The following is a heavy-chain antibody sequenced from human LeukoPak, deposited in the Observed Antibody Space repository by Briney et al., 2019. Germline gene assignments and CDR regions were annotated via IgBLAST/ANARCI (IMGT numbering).Heavy chain of an antibody. CDR2: ISGSGGST. V-gene: IGHV3-23*01. J-gene: IGHJ4*02. Sequence: GGSLRLSCAAAGLTLSSYAMSWVRQAPGKGLEWVSAISGSGGSTYYADSVKGRFTISRDNSKNTLYLQMNSLRAEDTAVYYCAKEGKYYYDSSGYITDFDYWGQGTLVTVSS. CDR1: GLTLSSYA. CDR3: AKEGKYYYDSSGYITDFDY. D-gene: IGHD3-22*01.